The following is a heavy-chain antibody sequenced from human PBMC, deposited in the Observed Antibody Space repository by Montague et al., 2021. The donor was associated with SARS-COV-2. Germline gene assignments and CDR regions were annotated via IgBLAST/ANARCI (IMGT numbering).Heavy chain of an antibody. D-gene: IGHD6-19*01. V-gene: IGHV4-31*03. CDR2: IYYSGST. CDR1: GGSINSGGYY. J-gene: IGHJ3*02. CDR3: ARVHFVRCGWYPDGFDI. Sequence: TLSLTCTVSGGSINSGGYYWSWIRQPPGKGLEWIGNIYYSGSTYYNPSLKSRLTISVDTSKNQFSLKLSSVTAADTAVYYCARVHFVRCGWYPDGFDIWGQGTMVTVSS.